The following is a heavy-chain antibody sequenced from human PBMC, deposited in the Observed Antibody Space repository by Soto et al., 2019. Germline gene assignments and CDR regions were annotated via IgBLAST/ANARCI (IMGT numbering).Heavy chain of an antibody. CDR2: INYSGRS. J-gene: IGHJ5*02. CDR3: ARSYCADSVSCNWFDP. CDR1: GDSSSTYY. Sequence: QVQLQESGPGLVKSSETLSLTCSVSGDSSSTYYWGWIRQPPGKGLEWIGYINYSGRSNHNPSLKSALSISVDAAKNQVSLKLTSVTAADTAVYYCARSYCADSVSCNWFDPWGQGTLVVVSS. V-gene: IGHV4-59*01. D-gene: IGHD2-8*02.